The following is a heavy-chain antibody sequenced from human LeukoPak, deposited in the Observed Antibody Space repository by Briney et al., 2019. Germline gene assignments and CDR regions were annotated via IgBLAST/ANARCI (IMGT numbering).Heavy chain of an antibody. CDR1: GYTFTGYY. V-gene: IGHV1-2*02. D-gene: IGHD6-13*01. Sequence: GASVKVSWKAFGYTFTGYYIHWVRQAPGQGLEWLGWINPDSGGTNYAQKFQGRVTVTRDTSISTAYMDLSSLRSDDMAVYYCARDIASTSDGSDYWGQGTLVTVSS. J-gene: IGHJ4*02. CDR2: INPDSGGT. CDR3: ARDIASTSDGSDY.